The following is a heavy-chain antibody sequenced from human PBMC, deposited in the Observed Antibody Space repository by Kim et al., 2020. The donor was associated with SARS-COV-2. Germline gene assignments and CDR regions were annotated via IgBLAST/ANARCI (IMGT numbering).Heavy chain of an antibody. Sequence: SETLSLTCAVYGGSFSGYYWSWIRQPPGKGLEWIGEINHSGSTNYNPSLKSRITISVDTSKNQFSLKLSSVTAADTAVYYCARERPKSSTSSYIVATITTRGSWFDPWGQGTLVTVSS. D-gene: IGHD5-12*01. J-gene: IGHJ5*02. CDR1: GGSFSGYY. V-gene: IGHV4-34*01. CDR3: ARERPKSSTSSYIVATITTRGSWFDP. CDR2: INHSGST.